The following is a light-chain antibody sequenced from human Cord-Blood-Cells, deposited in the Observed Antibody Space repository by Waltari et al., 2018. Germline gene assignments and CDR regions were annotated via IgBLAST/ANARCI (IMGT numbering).Light chain of an antibody. V-gene: IGLV2-14*01. CDR2: EVS. CDR3: SSYTSSSTLV. Sequence: QSALTQPASVSGSPGQSIPISCPGTSSDVGGYHYVSWYQQHPGKAPKLMIYEVSNRPSGVSNRFSGSKSGNTASLTISGLQAEDEADYYCSSYTSSSTLVFGTGTKVTVL. J-gene: IGLJ1*01. CDR1: SSDVGGYHY.